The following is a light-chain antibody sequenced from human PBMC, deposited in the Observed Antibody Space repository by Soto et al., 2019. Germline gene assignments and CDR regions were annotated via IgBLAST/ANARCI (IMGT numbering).Light chain of an antibody. CDR1: HSDIGNYNY. CDR3: NSYREDHPRFYV. J-gene: IGLJ1*01. V-gene: IGLV2-14*03. Sequence: QSVLSQPASVSGSPGQSITISCTGTHSDIGNYNYVSWYQHLPGKAPKLMIYDVGSRPSGVSSRSSGSKSGNTASLAISGLQAEDEADYYCNSYREDHPRFYVFGTGTRSPS. CDR2: DVG.